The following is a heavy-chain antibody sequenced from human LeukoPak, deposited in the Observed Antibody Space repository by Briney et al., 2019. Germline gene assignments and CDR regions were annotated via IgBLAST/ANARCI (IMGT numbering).Heavy chain of an antibody. J-gene: IGHJ6*03. Sequence: ASVKVSCKASGYTFTSYDINWVRQATGQGLEWMGWMNPNSGNTGYAQKFQGRVTMTRNTSISTAYMELSSLRSEDTAVYYCAKRGIQYSSSWYDYYYYMDVWGKGTTVTVSS. CDR1: GYTFTSYD. V-gene: IGHV1-8*01. D-gene: IGHD6-13*01. CDR3: AKRGIQYSSSWYDYYYYMDV. CDR2: MNPNSGNT.